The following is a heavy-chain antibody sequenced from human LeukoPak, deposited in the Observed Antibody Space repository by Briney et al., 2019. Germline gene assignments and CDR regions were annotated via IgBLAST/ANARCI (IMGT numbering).Heavy chain of an antibody. D-gene: IGHD3-22*01. V-gene: IGHV3-21*01. Sequence: GGSLRLSCAASGFTFSSYSMNWVRQAPGKGLEWVSSISSSSSYIYYTDSVKGRFTISRDNSKNTLYLQMNSLRAEDTAVYYCAKDPTHYRVWDDYDSRRLSYWGQGTLVTVSS. CDR2: ISSSSSYI. CDR1: GFTFSSYS. CDR3: AKDPTHYRVWDDYDSRRLSY. J-gene: IGHJ4*02.